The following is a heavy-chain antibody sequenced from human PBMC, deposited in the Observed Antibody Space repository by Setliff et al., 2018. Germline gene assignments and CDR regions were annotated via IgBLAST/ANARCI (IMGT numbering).Heavy chain of an antibody. CDR2: INPDGSEK. D-gene: IGHD3-10*01. Sequence: GSLRLSCGASGFTYNNDWVSWVRQAPGKGLEWLASINPDGSEKYYVDSVKGRFTISRDNAKNSLSLQMNSLRTEDTAVYYCARLSWDGLRYYGLDVWGQGATVTVSS. CDR3: ARLSWDGLRYYGLDV. V-gene: IGHV3-7*03. CDR1: GFTYNNDW. J-gene: IGHJ6*02.